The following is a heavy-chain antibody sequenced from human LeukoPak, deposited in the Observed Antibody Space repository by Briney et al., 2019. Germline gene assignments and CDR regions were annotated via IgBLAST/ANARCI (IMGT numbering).Heavy chain of an antibody. CDR2: MNPNSGNT. D-gene: IGHD1-26*01. CDR3: ARVNSGSYQDHHDY. V-gene: IGHV1-8*01. J-gene: IGHJ4*02. CDR1: GYTFTSYD. Sequence: ASVKVSCKASGYTFTSYDINWVRQATGQGLECMGWMNPNSGNTVYAQKFQGRVIMTRNTSISTAYMELSSLRSEDTAVYYCARVNSGSYQDHHDYWGQGTLVTVSS.